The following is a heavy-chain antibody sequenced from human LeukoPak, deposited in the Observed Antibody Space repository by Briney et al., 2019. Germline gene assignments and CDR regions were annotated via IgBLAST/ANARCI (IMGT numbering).Heavy chain of an antibody. Sequence: GGSLRLSCAASGFIVNTYYMSWVRQAPGKGLEWVSIIYSDGSTYYADSVKGRFTISRDNSKNTLYLQMNSLRAEDTAVYYCAKEAFDYDFWSGPDPWGQGTLVTVSS. CDR2: IYSDGST. CDR3: AKEAFDYDFWSGPDP. J-gene: IGHJ5*02. D-gene: IGHD3-3*01. CDR1: GFIVNTYY. V-gene: IGHV3-53*05.